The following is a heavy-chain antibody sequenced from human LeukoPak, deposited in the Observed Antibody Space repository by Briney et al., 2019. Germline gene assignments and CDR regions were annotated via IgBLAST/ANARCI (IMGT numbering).Heavy chain of an antibody. CDR2: IYTSGST. Sequence: SETLSLTCTVSGGSISSYYWSWIRQPAGKGLERIGRIYTSGSTNYNPSLKSRVTMSVDTSKNQCSLKLSSVTAADTAVYYCARGGYYYDSSGPYYFDYWGQGTLVTVSS. D-gene: IGHD3-22*01. CDR3: ARGGYYYDSSGPYYFDY. CDR1: GGSISSYY. V-gene: IGHV4-4*07. J-gene: IGHJ4*02.